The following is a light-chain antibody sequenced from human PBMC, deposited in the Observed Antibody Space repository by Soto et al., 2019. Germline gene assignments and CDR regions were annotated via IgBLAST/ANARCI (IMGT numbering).Light chain of an antibody. J-gene: IGKJ1*01. CDR2: DVS. V-gene: IGKV1-5*01. Sequence: DIQMTQSPSTLSASVGDRVTITCRASQSISTWLAWYQQKPGKAPKLLIYDVSSLGSAVPSRFSGSGSGTEFTLTISSLQPDDFATYYCQQYNNYATWTFGQGTKVDIK. CDR1: QSISTW. CDR3: QQYNNYATWT.